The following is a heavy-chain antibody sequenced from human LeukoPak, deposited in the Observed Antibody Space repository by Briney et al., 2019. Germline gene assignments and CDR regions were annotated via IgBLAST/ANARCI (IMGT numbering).Heavy chain of an antibody. CDR3: AKGHGSSWYYYYYGMDV. CDR2: ISGSGGST. CDR1: GFTFSSYA. Sequence: GGSLRLSCAASGFTFSSYAMSWVRQAPGKGLEWVSAISGSGGSTYYADSVKGRFTISRDNSKNTLYLQMNSLRAEDTAVYYCAKGHGSSWYYYYYGMDVWGQGTTVTVSS. J-gene: IGHJ6*02. D-gene: IGHD6-13*01. V-gene: IGHV3-23*01.